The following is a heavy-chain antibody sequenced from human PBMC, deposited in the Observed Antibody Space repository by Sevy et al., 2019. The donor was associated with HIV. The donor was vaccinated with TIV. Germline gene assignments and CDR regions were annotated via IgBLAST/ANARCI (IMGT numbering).Heavy chain of an antibody. J-gene: IGHJ4*02. CDR2: INYSGST. CDR3: ARDPITVAPYFDY. Sequence: SETLSLTCTVSGGSISRYYCSWIRQPPGKGLEWIGYINYSGSTNYNPSLKSRVTISIDTSKNQFSLKLTSVTAADTAVYYCARDPITVAPYFDYWSQGTLVTVSS. D-gene: IGHD6-19*01. V-gene: IGHV4-59*01. CDR1: GGSISRYY.